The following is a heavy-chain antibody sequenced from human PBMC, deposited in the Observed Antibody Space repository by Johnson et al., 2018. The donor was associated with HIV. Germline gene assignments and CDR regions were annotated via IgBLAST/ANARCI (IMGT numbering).Heavy chain of an antibody. V-gene: IGHV3-30-3*01. CDR1: GFTFSSYA. J-gene: IGHJ3*02. D-gene: IGHD4-23*01. Sequence: QVQLVESGGGVVQPGRSLRLSCAASGFTFSSYAMHWVRQAPGKGLEWVAVISYDGSNKYYADSVKGRFTISRDNSKNTLYLHMNSLRVEDAALYYCARAGYGGNTDAFDIWGQGTMVTVSS. CDR2: ISYDGSNK. CDR3: ARAGYGGNTDAFDI.